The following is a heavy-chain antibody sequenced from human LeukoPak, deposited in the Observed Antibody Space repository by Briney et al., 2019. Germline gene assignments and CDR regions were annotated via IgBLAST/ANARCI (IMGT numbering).Heavy chain of an antibody. Sequence: GASVKVSCKASGYTFTGYYMHWVRQAPGRGLEWMGRINPNSGGTNYAQKFQGRVTMTRDTSISTAYMELRRLRSDDTAVYYCARGCSGYDLNYFDYWGQGTQVTVSS. D-gene: IGHD5-12*01. J-gene: IGHJ4*02. CDR3: ARGCSGYDLNYFDY. V-gene: IGHV1-2*06. CDR1: GYTFTGYY. CDR2: INPNSGGT.